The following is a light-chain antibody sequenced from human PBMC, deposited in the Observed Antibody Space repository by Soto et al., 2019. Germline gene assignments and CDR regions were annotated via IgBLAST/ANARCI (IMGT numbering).Light chain of an antibody. CDR2: GSS. CDR3: QQYSNWPPAIT. J-gene: IGKJ5*01. CDR1: ETISTN. Sequence: EILLTQSPATLSASAGERATLSCRATETISTNLAWFQRKPGQPPRLLIYGSSTRATGVPDRFSGSGSGTEFTLIISSLQSEDVALYYCQQYSNWPPAITVGQGTRLEIK. V-gene: IGKV3-15*01.